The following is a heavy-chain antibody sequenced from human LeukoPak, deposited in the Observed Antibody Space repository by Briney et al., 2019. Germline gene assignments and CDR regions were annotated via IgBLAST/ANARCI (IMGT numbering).Heavy chain of an antibody. CDR3: AKDSRGSSGWYWFDP. CDR2: ISGGGGST. J-gene: IGHJ5*02. V-gene: IGHV3-23*01. CDR1: GFTFSSYA. D-gene: IGHD6-19*01. Sequence: GGSLRLSCAASGFTFSSYAMSWVRQAPGKGLEWVSAISGGGGSTYYADSVKGRFTISRDNSKNTLYLQMNSLRAEDTAVYYCAKDSRGSSGWYWFDPWGQGTLVTVSS.